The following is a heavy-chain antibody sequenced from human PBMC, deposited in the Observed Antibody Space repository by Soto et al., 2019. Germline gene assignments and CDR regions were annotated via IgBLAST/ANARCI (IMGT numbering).Heavy chain of an antibody. CDR1: EFTFSTYD. V-gene: IGHV3-23*01. CDR2: ISGSGGST. Sequence: PGGSLRLSCVASEFTFSTYDMSWVRQAPGKGLEWVSAISGSGGSTYYADSVKGRFTISRENSKNTLYLQMNSLRAEDTAIYYCARLVVLIPIPFDYWGQGTLVTVSS. CDR3: ARLVVLIPIPFDY. J-gene: IGHJ4*02. D-gene: IGHD2-21*01.